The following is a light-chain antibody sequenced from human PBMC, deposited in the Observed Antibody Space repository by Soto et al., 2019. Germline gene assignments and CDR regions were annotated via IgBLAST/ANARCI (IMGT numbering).Light chain of an antibody. J-gene: IGLJ1*01. CDR2: GNS. CDR3: QSYDSSLYV. Sequence: QSVLTQPPSVSGAPGQRVTISCTGSSSNIGAGYDVHWYQQLPGTAPKLLIYGNSNRPSGVPDRFSGSKSGTSASLAITGLQAEDEADYYCQSYDSSLYVFGTGTKGAVL. V-gene: IGLV1-40*01. CDR1: SSNIGAGYD.